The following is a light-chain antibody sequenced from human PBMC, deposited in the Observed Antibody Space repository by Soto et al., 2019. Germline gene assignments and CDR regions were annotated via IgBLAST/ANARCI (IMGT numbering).Light chain of an antibody. V-gene: IGKV3-15*01. CDR2: TTS. Sequence: EIVMTQSPATLSLSPGERITLSCRASQNVGSKLAWYQQTPGQAPSLLIYTTSSRAAGVPARFSGSGSGTDLTLTISSLETEDCAIYYCQQRQYWPPITFGQGTRLEIK. CDR1: QNVGSK. J-gene: IGKJ5*01. CDR3: QQRQYWPPIT.